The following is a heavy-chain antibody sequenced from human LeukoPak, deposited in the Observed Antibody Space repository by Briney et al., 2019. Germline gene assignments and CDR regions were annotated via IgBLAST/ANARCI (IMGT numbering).Heavy chain of an antibody. CDR1: GGTFSSYA. D-gene: IGHD6-19*01. J-gene: IGHJ4*02. Sequence: SVKVSCKASGGTFSSYAISWVRQAPGQGLEWKGGIIPIFGTANYAQKFQGRVTITADKSTSTAYMELSSLRSEDTAMYYCAREGIAVAGLFDSWGQGTLVTVSS. V-gene: IGHV1-69*06. CDR2: IIPIFGTA. CDR3: AREGIAVAGLFDS.